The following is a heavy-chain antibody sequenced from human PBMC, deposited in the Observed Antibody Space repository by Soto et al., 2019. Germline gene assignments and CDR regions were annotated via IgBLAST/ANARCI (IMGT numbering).Heavy chain of an antibody. Sequence: PGGSKRLSCAAARFNFSSYGMHWVRKDTGKGLEWVAVVSYDGSNKYYADSVKGRFTISRENSKNTLYLEMNSLRAEDTAVYYCAKDGNTYFYDSSGLTPRLDYWGQGTLVTVSS. D-gene: IGHD3-22*01. CDR2: VSYDGSNK. CDR1: RFNFSSYG. V-gene: IGHV3-30*18. CDR3: AKDGNTYFYDSSGLTPRLDY. J-gene: IGHJ4*02.